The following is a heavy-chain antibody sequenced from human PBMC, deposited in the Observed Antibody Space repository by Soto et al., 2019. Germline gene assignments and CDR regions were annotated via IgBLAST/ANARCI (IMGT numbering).Heavy chain of an antibody. J-gene: IGHJ4*02. CDR3: ARVLTGPYFDY. V-gene: IGHV4-61*01. CDR2: IYYSGST. CDR1: GGSVSSGSYY. Sequence: LSLTCTVSGGSVSSGSYYWSWIRQPPGKGLEWIGYIYYSGSTNYNPSLKSRVTISVDTSKNQFSLKLSSVTAADTAVYYCARVLTGPYFDYWGQGTLVTVSS. D-gene: IGHD3-9*01.